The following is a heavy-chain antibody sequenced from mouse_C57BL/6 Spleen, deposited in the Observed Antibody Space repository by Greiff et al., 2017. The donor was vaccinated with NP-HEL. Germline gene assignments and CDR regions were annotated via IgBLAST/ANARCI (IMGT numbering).Heavy chain of an antibody. Sequence: VQLQQSGAELVKPGASVKISCKASGYAFSSYWMNWVKQRPGKGLEWIGQIYPGDGDTNYNGKFKGKATLTADKSSSTAYMQRSSLTSEDSAVYFCAREELTAYFDYWGQGTTLTVSS. D-gene: IGHD4-1*01. V-gene: IGHV1-80*01. CDR2: IYPGDGDT. CDR1: GYAFSSYW. CDR3: AREELTAYFDY. J-gene: IGHJ2*01.